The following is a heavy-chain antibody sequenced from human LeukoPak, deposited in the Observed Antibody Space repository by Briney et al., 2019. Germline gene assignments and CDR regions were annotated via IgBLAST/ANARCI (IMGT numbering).Heavy chain of an antibody. D-gene: IGHD2-2*01. CDR3: ARELCSTTTCYFDY. CDR2: IYYTGST. CDR1: GGSISSYY. Sequence: SETLSLTCSVSGGSISSYYWSWIRQPPGKGLEWIGYIYYTGSTNYNPSLKSRVTISLDTSKNQFSLKLNSVTAADTAVYHCARELCSTTTCYFDYWGQGTLVTVSS. V-gene: IGHV4-59*01. J-gene: IGHJ4*02.